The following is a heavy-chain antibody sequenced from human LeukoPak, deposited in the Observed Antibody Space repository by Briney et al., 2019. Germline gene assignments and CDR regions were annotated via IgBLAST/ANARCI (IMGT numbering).Heavy chain of an antibody. V-gene: IGHV4-59*08. Sequence: SETLSLTCTVSGGSISSYYWSWIRQPPGKGLEWIAYIYYSGSTNHNPSLKSRVTISVDTSKNQFSLKLSSVTAADTAVYYCARQHSNYYYFDYWGQGTLVTVSS. J-gene: IGHJ4*02. CDR2: IYYSGST. CDR1: GGSISSYY. CDR3: ARQHSNYYYFDY. D-gene: IGHD3-10*01.